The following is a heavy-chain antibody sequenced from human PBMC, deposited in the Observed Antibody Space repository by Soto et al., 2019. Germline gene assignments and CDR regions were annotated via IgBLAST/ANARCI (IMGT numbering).Heavy chain of an antibody. J-gene: IGHJ4*02. CDR1: GGSISSNDW. CDR2: IYHTGST. CDR3: ARGGVATRPLEY. Sequence: QVQLQESGPGLVTPSGTLSLTCVVSGGSISSNDWWSWVRQPPGKGLEWIGEIYHTGSTTYNPSLKSRVTMLIDKSKNHFSLTLSSVTAADTAVYYCARGGVATRPLEYWGQGILVTVSS. V-gene: IGHV4-4*02. D-gene: IGHD5-12*01.